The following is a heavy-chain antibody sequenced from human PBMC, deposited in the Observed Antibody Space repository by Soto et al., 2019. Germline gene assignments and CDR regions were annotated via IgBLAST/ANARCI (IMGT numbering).Heavy chain of an antibody. V-gene: IGHV3-7*03. J-gene: IGHJ5*02. D-gene: IGHD2-2*01. CDR2: IKQDGSEK. CDR3: ARAVPAAKYNWFDP. Sequence: PGGSLRLSCAASGFTFSSYWMSWVRQAPGKGLEWVANIKQDGSEKYYVDSVKGRFTISRDNAKNSLYLQMNSLRAEDTAVYYCARAVPAAKYNWFDPWGQGTLVTVS. CDR1: GFTFSSYW.